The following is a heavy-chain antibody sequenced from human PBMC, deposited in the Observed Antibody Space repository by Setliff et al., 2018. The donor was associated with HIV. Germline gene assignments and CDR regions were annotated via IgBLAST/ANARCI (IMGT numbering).Heavy chain of an antibody. Sequence: SETLSLTCSVSGFSISSGYYWGWIRQPPGRGLEWIGIIYHNGNTYYNPSLKSRVTISVDTSKNQFSLKLSSVTAADAAVYYCASRVYYYDSSGYLREEGFDPWGQGTLVTVSS. CDR2: IYHNGNT. CDR3: ASRVYYYDSSGYLREEGFDP. J-gene: IGHJ5*02. V-gene: IGHV4-38-2*02. CDR1: GFSISSGYY. D-gene: IGHD3-22*01.